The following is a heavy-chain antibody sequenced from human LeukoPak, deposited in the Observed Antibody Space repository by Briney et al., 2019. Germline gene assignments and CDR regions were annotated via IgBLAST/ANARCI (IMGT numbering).Heavy chain of an antibody. V-gene: IGHV4-59*08. D-gene: IGHD3-10*01. J-gene: IGHJ4*02. CDR3: ARHEFDSGSLPYFDY. CDR1: GGSIRGYY. Sequence: SETLSLTCTVSGGSIRGYYWSWIRQPPGKGLEWIGYIYYSGSTNYNPSLKSRVTISVDTSKNQFSLKLSAVTAADTAVYYCARHEFDSGSLPYFDYWGQGILVTISS. CDR2: IYYSGST.